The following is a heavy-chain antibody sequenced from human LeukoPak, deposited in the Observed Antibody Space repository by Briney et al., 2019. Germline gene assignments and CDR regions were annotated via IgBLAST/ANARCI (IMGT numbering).Heavy chain of an antibody. Sequence: SETLSLTCAVSGGSISSSNWWSWVRQPPGKGLEWIGEIYHSGSTNYNPSLKSRVTISVDKSKNQFSLKLSSVTAADTAVYYCARDNWGRYCGGGSCLAGFDYWGQGTLVTVSS. J-gene: IGHJ4*02. CDR2: IYHSGST. CDR3: ARDNWGRYCGGGSCLAGFDY. CDR1: GGSISSSNW. V-gene: IGHV4-4*02. D-gene: IGHD2-15*01.